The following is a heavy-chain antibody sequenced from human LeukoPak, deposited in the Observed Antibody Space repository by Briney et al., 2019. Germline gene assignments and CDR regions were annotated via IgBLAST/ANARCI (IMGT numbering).Heavy chain of an antibody. J-gene: IGHJ4*02. CDR3: GVGIAAAGTTDY. D-gene: IGHD6-13*01. CDR1: GFTFSTYA. CDR2: IYYSGST. Sequence: PGGSLRLSCAASGFTFSTYAMNWVRQPPGKGLEWIGSIYYSGSTYYNPSLKSRVTISVDTSKNQFSLKLSSVTAADTAVYYCGVGIAAAGTTDYWGQGTLVTVSS. V-gene: IGHV4-39*01.